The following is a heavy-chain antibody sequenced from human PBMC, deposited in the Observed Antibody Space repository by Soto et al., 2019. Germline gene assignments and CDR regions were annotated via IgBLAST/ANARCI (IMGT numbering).Heavy chain of an antibody. Sequence: GGSLRLSCAASGFTFSSYGMHWVRQAPGKGLEWVAVISYDGSNKYYADSVKGRFTISRDNSKNTLYLQMNSLRAEDTAVYYCAKADLTGTIDYFDYWGQGTLVTVSS. D-gene: IGHD1-7*01. CDR2: ISYDGSNK. J-gene: IGHJ4*02. CDR1: GFTFSSYG. CDR3: AKADLTGTIDYFDY. V-gene: IGHV3-30*18.